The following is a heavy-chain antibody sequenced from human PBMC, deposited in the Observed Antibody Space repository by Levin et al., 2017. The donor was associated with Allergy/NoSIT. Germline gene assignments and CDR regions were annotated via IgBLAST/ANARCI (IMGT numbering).Heavy chain of an antibody. CDR1: GGSISNYF. D-gene: IGHD1-26*01. CDR2: IYTSGST. CDR3: ARERKGGSTFLDY. J-gene: IGHJ4*02. V-gene: IGHV4-4*07. Sequence: GSLRLSCTVSGGSISNYFWSWIRQPAGKGLEWIGRIYTSGSTYYNPSLKSRVTMSVDTSKNQCSLKLNSVTAADTAVYYCARERKGGSTFLDYWGQGNLVTVSS.